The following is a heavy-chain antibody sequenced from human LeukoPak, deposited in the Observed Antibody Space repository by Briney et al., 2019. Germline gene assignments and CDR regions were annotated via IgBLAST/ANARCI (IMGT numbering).Heavy chain of an antibody. V-gene: IGHV1-69*13. J-gene: IGHJ6*02. CDR2: IIPIFGTA. Sequence: ASVKVSCKASGGTFSSYAISWVRQAPGQGLEWMGGIIPIFGTANYAQKFQGRVTITADESTSTAYMELSSLRSEDTAVYYCAGVAISITIFGVVEHYGMDVWGQGTTVTVSS. CDR1: GGTFSSYA. D-gene: IGHD3-3*01. CDR3: AGVAISITIFGVVEHYGMDV.